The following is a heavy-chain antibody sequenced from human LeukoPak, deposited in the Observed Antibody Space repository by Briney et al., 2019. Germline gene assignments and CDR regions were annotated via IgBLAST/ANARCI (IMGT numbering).Heavy chain of an antibody. J-gene: IGHJ4*02. Sequence: GGSLRLSCAASGFTFSSYGMHRVRQAPGKGLEWVAFIRYDGGNKYYADSVKGRFTISRDNSKNTLYLQMNSLRAEDTAVYYCAKDRVNCSSTSCYSVGGNFDYWGQGTLVTVSS. CDR1: GFTFSSYG. V-gene: IGHV3-30*02. D-gene: IGHD2-2*01. CDR3: AKDRVNCSSTSCYSVGGNFDY. CDR2: IRYDGGNK.